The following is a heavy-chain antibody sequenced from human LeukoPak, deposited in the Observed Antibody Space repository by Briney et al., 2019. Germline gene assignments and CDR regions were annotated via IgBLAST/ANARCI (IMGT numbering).Heavy chain of an antibody. CDR1: GYTFTSYG. CDR3: ASQYWDDAFDI. CDR2: ISAYNGNT. J-gene: IGHJ3*02. D-gene: IGHD2/OR15-2a*01. Sequence: GASVRVSCTASGYTFTSYGISWVRQAPGQGLEWMGWISAYNGNTNYAQKLQGRVTMTTDTSTSTAYMELRSLRSDDTAVYYCASQYWDDAFDIWGQGTMVTVSS. V-gene: IGHV1-18*01.